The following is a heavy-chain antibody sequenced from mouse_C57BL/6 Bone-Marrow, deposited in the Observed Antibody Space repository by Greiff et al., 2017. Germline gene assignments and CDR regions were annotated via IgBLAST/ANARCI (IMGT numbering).Heavy chain of an antibody. Sequence: QVQLQQSGAELARPGASVKLSCKASGYTFTSYGISWVKQRTGQGLEWIGEIYPRSGNTYYNEKFKGKATLTADKSSSTAYMELRSLTSEDSAVXFCARSLRYYGSSSFDYWGQGTTLTVSS. CDR3: ARSLRYYGSSSFDY. CDR2: IYPRSGNT. J-gene: IGHJ2*01. V-gene: IGHV1-81*01. D-gene: IGHD1-1*01. CDR1: GYTFTSYG.